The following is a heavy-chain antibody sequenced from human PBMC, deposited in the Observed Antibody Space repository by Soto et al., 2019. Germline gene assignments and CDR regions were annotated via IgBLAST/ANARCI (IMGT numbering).Heavy chain of an antibody. Sequence: GGSLRLSCTASGFTFGVYAMSWFRQAPGKGLEWVGFIRSKAYGGTTEYAASVKGRFTISRDDSKSIGYMQMNSLKTEDTAVYYCTRLPYYYGSGSYPPDYWGQGTLGTV. J-gene: IGHJ4*02. CDR2: IRSKAYGGTT. CDR1: GFTFGVYA. V-gene: IGHV3-49*03. CDR3: TRLPYYYGSGSYPPDY. D-gene: IGHD3-10*01.